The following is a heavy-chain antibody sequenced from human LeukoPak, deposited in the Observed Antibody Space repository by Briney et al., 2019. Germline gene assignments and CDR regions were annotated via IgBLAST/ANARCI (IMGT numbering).Heavy chain of an antibody. CDR3: ARLHDSSGWYVY. V-gene: IGHV4-39*01. D-gene: IGHD6-19*01. J-gene: IGHJ4*02. Sequence: PSETLSLTCTVSGGSISSSSYYWGWIRQPPGTGLEWIGSIYYSGSTYYNPSLKSRVTISVDTSKNQFSLKLSSVTAADTAVYYCARLHDSSGWYVYWGQGTLVTVSS. CDR2: IYYSGST. CDR1: GGSISSSSYY.